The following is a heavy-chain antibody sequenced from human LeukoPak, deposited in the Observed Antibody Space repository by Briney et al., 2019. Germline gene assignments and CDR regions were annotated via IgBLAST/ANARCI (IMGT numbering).Heavy chain of an antibody. J-gene: IGHJ4*02. CDR1: GGSISSGSYY. CDR2: IYTSGST. Sequence: SQTLSLTCTVAGGSISSGSYYWGWIRQPAGKGLEWIGRIYTSGSTNYNPSLKSRVTISVDTSKNQFSLKLSSVTAADTAVYYCAISALGQLGPYFDYWGQGTLVTVSS. V-gene: IGHV4-61*02. CDR3: AISALGQLGPYFDY. D-gene: IGHD6-6*01.